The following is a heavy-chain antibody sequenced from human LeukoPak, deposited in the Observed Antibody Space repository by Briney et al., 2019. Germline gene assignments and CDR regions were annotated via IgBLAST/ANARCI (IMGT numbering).Heavy chain of an antibody. CDR2: IIPIFGTA. D-gene: IGHD5-12*01. CDR1: GGTFSSYA. V-gene: IGHV1-69*13. Sequence: SVKVSCKASGGTFSSYAISWVRQAPGQGLEWMGGIIPIFGTANYAQKFQGRVTITADESTSTAYMELSSLRSEDTAVYYCAREDHSGYDAFDYWGQGTLVTVSS. CDR3: AREDHSGYDAFDY. J-gene: IGHJ4*02.